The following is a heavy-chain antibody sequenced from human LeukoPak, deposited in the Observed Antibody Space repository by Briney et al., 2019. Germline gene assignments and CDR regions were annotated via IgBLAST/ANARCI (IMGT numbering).Heavy chain of an antibody. D-gene: IGHD4/OR15-4a*01. V-gene: IGHV1-3*01. CDR2: INAGNGNT. Sequence: ASVKVSCKASGYTFTSYAMHWVRQAPGQRLEWMGWINAGNGNTKYSQEFQGRVTITRDTSASTAYMELSRLRSDDTAVYYCASYGGKDYYYYYYMDVWGKGTTVTISS. CDR3: ASYGGKDYYYYYYMDV. J-gene: IGHJ6*03. CDR1: GYTFTSYA.